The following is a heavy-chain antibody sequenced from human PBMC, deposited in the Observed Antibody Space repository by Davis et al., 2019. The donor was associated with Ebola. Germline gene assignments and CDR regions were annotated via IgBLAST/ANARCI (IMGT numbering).Heavy chain of an antibody. Sequence: GESLKISCAASGFTFSSYEMNWVRQAPGKGLEWVSSISSSSSYIYYADSVKGRFTISRDNAKNSLYLQMNSLRAEDTAVYYCARSSYQPLSFDYWGQGTLVTVSS. CDR3: ARSSYQPLSFDY. D-gene: IGHD2-2*01. J-gene: IGHJ4*02. V-gene: IGHV3-21*01. CDR2: ISSSSSYI. CDR1: GFTFSSYE.